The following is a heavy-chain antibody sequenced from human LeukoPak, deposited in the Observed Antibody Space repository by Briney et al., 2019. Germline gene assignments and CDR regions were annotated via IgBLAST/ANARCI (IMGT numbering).Heavy chain of an antibody. Sequence: SGGSLRLSCAASGFTFSSYWMSWVRQAPGKGLEWVANIKQDGSEKYYVDSVKGRFTISRDNAKNSLYLQMSSLRAEDSAIYYCARDPPLVSGPIYYYYYMDVWGKGTTVTVSS. J-gene: IGHJ6*03. CDR3: ARDPPLVSGPIYYYYYMDV. D-gene: IGHD5/OR15-5a*01. CDR1: GFTFSSYW. CDR2: IKQDGSEK. V-gene: IGHV3-7*01.